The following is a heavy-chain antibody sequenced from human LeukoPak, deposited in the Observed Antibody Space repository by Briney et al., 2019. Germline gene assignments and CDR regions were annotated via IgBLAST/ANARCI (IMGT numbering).Heavy chain of an antibody. Sequence: ASVKVSCKVSGYTLTELSMHWVRQAPGKGLEWMGGFDPEDGETIYAQKFQGRVTMTEDTSTDTAYMELSSLRPEDTAVYYCATYGIVGAIPLIGAFDIWGQGTMVTVSS. D-gene: IGHD1-26*01. CDR3: ATYGIVGAIPLIGAFDI. V-gene: IGHV1-24*01. CDR1: GYTLTELS. CDR2: FDPEDGET. J-gene: IGHJ3*02.